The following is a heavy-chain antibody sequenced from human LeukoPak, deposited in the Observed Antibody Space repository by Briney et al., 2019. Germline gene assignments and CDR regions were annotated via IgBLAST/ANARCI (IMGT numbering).Heavy chain of an antibody. Sequence: GGSLRLSCVASRFAFSSYWMAWVRQAPGQGLEWVANRKEDGSAKSYVDSVKGRFTISRDNAKNSLYLQLNSLRAEDTAVYYCARDYYGSGSYFDYWGQGALVTVSS. V-gene: IGHV3-7*05. J-gene: IGHJ4*02. CDR3: ARDYYGSGSYFDY. CDR2: RKEDGSAK. D-gene: IGHD3-10*01. CDR1: RFAFSSYW.